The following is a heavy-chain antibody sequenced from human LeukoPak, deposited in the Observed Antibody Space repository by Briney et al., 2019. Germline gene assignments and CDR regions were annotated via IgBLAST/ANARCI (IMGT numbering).Heavy chain of an antibody. CDR3: ARDQEFMLTFGGVIVIPFDY. CDR1: GFPFSSYS. V-gene: IGHV3-48*01. CDR2: ISSSRTT. Sequence: GGSLRLSCAASGFPFSSYSMNWVRQAPGEGLEWVSYISSSRTTSYADSVKGRFTISRDNAKNSLYLQMNSLRAEDTAVYYCARDQEFMLTFGGVIVIPFDYWGQGSLVTVSS. D-gene: IGHD3-16*02. J-gene: IGHJ4*02.